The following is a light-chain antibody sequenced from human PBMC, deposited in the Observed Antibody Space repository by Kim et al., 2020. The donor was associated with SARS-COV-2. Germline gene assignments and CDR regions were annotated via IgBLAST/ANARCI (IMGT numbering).Light chain of an antibody. CDR1: SNDVGGYNY. J-gene: IGLJ2*01. CDR2: DVS. V-gene: IGLV2-11*03. CDR3: CSYAGSYTV. Sequence: PGQSVTISCTGTSNDVGGYNYVSWYQQHPGKAPKLMFYDVSNRPSGVPDRFSGSKSGNTASLTISGLQPEDEADYYCCSYAGSYTVFGGGTQLTVL.